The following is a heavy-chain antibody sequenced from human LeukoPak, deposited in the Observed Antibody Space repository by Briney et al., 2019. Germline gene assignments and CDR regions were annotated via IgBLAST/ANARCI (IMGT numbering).Heavy chain of an antibody. V-gene: IGHV4-61*02. CDR1: GGSISSGSYY. CDR2: IYTSGST. CDR3: AREATGWEPLRTYFDY. Sequence: SETLSLTCTVSGGSISSGSYYWSWIRQPAGKGLEWIGRIYTSGSTNYNPSLKSRVTMSVDTSKKYFSLKLSSVTAADTAVYYCAREATGWEPLRTYFDYWGQGTLVTVSS. D-gene: IGHD1-26*01. J-gene: IGHJ4*02.